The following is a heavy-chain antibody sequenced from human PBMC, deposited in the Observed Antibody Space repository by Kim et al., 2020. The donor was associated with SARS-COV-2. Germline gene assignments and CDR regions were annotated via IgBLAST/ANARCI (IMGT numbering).Heavy chain of an antibody. Sequence: KSRVTISVDTSKTQFSLKLSSVTAADTAVYYCARLSFSLFGKSRENAFDIWGQGTMVTVSS. CDR3: ARLSFSLFGKSRENAFDI. V-gene: IGHV4-39*01. D-gene: IGHD3-10*02. J-gene: IGHJ3*02.